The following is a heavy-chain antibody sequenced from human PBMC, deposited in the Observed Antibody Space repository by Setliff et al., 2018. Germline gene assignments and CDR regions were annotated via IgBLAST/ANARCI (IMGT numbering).Heavy chain of an antibody. CDR2: INHSGST. V-gene: IGHV4-34*01. D-gene: IGHD3-10*01. J-gene: IGHJ5*02. CDR1: GGSISGYY. CDR3: ARHKVIKKEFIRLTWFDP. Sequence: PSETLSLTCTVSGGSISGYYCSWIRQPPGEGLEWIGEINHSGSTNYNPSLKSRVTISVDTSKNQFSLKLSSVTAADTAVYYCARHKVIKKEFIRLTWFDPWGQGTPVTVSS.